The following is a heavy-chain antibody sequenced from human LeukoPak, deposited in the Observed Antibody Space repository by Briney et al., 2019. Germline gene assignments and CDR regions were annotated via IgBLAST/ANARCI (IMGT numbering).Heavy chain of an antibody. CDR1: GYSFTSYW. V-gene: IGHV5-51*01. D-gene: IGHD2-21*02. CDR3: ARHGGGDPY. CDR2: IYPGDSQT. J-gene: IGHJ4*02. Sequence: GESLKISCKASGYSFTSYWIAWVRQLPGKGLEWMGIIYPGDSQTRYSPSFQGQVAMSVDKSATTAYLQWSSLKASDTAMYYCARHGGGDPYWGQGTLVTVSS.